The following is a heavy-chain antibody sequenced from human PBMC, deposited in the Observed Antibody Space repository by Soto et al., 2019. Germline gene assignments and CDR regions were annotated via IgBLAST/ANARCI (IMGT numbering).Heavy chain of an antibody. Sequence: QVQLVQSGAEVKKPGSSVKVSCKASGGTFSTNPISWVRQAPGQGLEWMGGTGSGTGPGNHAQKFQGRLTITVDKSTSTVYMELSSLSSEDTAVYYCARRESGGFYRYFDSWGQGTLVTVSS. CDR2: TGSGTGPG. J-gene: IGHJ4*02. CDR3: ARRESGGFYRYFDS. V-gene: IGHV1-69*06. D-gene: IGHD2-15*01. CDR1: GGTFSTNP.